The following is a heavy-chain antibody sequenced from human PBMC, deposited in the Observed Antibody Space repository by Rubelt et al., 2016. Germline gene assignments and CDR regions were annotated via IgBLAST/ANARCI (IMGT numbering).Heavy chain of an antibody. Sequence: QVQLVQSGAEVKKPGASVKVSCKASGYTFTGYYMHWVRQAPGQGLEWMGWINPNSGGTNYAQKFQGRVTMTRDTSISTAYMELSRLRSDDTAVYYCARFAIGGHSSGYLFDYWGQGTLVTVSS. CDR3: ARFAIGGHSSGYLFDY. D-gene: IGHD3-22*01. CDR1: GYTFTGYY. V-gene: IGHV1-2*02. CDR2: INPNSGGT. J-gene: IGHJ4*02.